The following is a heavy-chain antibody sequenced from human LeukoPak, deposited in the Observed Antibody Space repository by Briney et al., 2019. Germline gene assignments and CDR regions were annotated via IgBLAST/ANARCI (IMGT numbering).Heavy chain of an antibody. J-gene: IGHJ5*02. Sequence: SETLSLTCAVYGGSFSGYYWSWIRQPPGKGLEWIGEINHSGSTNYNPSLKSRVTISVDTSKNQFSLKLSSVTAADTAVYYCARGGLNYYGSGSYYNWFDPWGQGTLVTVSS. CDR3: ARGGLNYYGSGSYYNWFDP. CDR2: INHSGST. CDR1: GGSFSGYY. V-gene: IGHV4-34*01. D-gene: IGHD3-10*01.